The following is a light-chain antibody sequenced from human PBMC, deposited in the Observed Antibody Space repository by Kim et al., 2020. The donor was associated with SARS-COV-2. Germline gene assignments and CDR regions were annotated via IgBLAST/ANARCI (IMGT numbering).Light chain of an antibody. CDR2: KVS. V-gene: IGKV2-30*01. CDR3: MQGTYWPFT. Sequence: PASISVRSSQSLVYSDGNSYLNWFHQRPGQSPRRLIYKVSNRDSGVPDRFSGSGSGTDFTLQISRVEAEDVGVYYCMQGTYWPFTFGPGTKVDIK. CDR1: QSLVYSDGNSY. J-gene: IGKJ3*01.